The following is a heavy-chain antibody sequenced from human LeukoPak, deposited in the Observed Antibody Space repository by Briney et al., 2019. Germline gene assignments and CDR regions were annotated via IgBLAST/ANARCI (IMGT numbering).Heavy chain of an antibody. CDR1: GFTFSSYA. Sequence: PGGSLRLSCAASGFTFSSYAMSWVRQAPGKGLEWVSAISGSGGSTYYADSVKGRFTISRDSSKNTLYLQMNSLRAEDTAVYYCAKERSNSRYYYYGMDVWGQGTTVTVSS. CDR3: AKERSNSRYYYYGMDV. J-gene: IGHJ6*02. CDR2: ISGSGGST. V-gene: IGHV3-23*01. D-gene: IGHD1-1*01.